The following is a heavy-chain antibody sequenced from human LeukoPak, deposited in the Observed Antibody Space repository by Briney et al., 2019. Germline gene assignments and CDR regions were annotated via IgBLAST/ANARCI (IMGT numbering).Heavy chain of an antibody. CDR1: GFTFSSYW. CDR3: ARENAVYCGGDCYLSDAFDI. CDR2: IKQVGSEE. J-gene: IGHJ3*02. V-gene: IGHV3-7*03. D-gene: IGHD2-21*02. Sequence: GGSLRLSCAASGFTFSSYWMSWVRQAPGKGLEWVANIKQVGSEEYYVDSVKGRFTISRDNAKNSLYLQMNSLRAEDTAVYYCARENAVYCGGDCYLSDAFDIWGQGTKVTVSS.